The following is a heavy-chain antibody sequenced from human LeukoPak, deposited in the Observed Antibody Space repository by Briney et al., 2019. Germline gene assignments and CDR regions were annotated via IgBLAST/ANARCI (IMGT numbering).Heavy chain of an antibody. CDR2: ISGSGGST. V-gene: IGHV3-23*01. CDR1: GFTFSSYA. D-gene: IGHD3-22*01. J-gene: IGHJ4*02. Sequence: GGSLRPSCAASGFTFSSYAMSWVRQAPGKGLEWVSAISGSGGSTYYADSVKGRFTISRDNSKNTLYLQMNSLRAEDTAVYYCARGPVGITMIVVATPHPYYFDYWGQGTLVTVSS. CDR3: ARGPVGITMIVVATPHPYYFDY.